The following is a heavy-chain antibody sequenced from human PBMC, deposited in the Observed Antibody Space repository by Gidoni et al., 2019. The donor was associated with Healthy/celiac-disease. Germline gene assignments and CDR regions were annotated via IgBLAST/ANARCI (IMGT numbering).Heavy chain of an antibody. CDR2: FDPEDGET. D-gene: IGHD2-21*02. CDR1: GYSLTDLS. J-gene: IGHJ2*01. V-gene: IGHV1-24*01. Sequence: QVQLVQSGAEVKKPGASVKVSCKVSGYSLTDLSMHWVRQAPGKGLEWMGGFDPEDGETIYAQKFQGRVTMTEDTSTDTAYMELSSLRSEDTAVYYCATGWVVTPLTSYWYFDLWGRGTLVTVSS. CDR3: ATGWVVTPLTSYWYFDL.